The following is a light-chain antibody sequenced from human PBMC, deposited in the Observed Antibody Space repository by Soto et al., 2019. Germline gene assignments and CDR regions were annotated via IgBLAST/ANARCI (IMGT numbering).Light chain of an antibody. CDR3: AAWDDSLSGPV. CDR1: GSNIGGNY. V-gene: IGLV1-47*02. J-gene: IGLJ3*02. CDR2: TNN. Sequence: QSVLTQPPSASGAPGQTVTISCSGSGSNIGGNYVYWFQRLPGTAPKLLIYTNNQRPSGVPDRFSGSKSGTSASLAISGLRSEDEADYFCAAWDDSLSGPVFGGGTKLTVL.